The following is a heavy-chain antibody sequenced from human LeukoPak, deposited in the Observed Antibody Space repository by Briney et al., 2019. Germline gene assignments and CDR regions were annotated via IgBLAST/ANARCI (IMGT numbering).Heavy chain of an antibody. CDR2: ISGSGGST. V-gene: IGHV3-23*01. Sequence: PGGSLRLSCAASGFTFRIYSMNWVRQAPGKGLEWVSAISGSGGSTCYADSVKGRFTISRDNSKNTLYLQMNSLRAEDTAVYYCANLRLYCGGDCRSAPRVDYWGQGTLVTVSS. J-gene: IGHJ4*02. D-gene: IGHD2-21*02. CDR3: ANLRLYCGGDCRSAPRVDY. CDR1: GFTFRIYS.